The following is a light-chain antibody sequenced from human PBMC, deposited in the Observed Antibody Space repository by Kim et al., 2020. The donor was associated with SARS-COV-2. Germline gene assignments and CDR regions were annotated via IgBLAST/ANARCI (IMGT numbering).Light chain of an antibody. CDR2: DAA. J-gene: IGKJ1*01. Sequence: SVVERVATTCQQGHDNSNYLIWYHQKTAGDPNNLINDAATMLTGGPSRCFGSGAGTDDSITISSRLPEDITTYYCQQYYNLPPMTFGQGTKVDIK. CDR3: QQYYNLPPMT. CDR1: HDNSNY. V-gene: IGKV1-33*01.